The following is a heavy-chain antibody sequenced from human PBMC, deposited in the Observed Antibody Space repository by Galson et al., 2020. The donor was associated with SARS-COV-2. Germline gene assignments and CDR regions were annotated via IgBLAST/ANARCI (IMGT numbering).Heavy chain of an antibody. Sequence: ASVKVSCKVSGYTLTELSMHWVRQAPGKGLEWMGGFDPEDGETIYAQKFQGRVTMTEDTSTDTAYMELSSLRSEDTAVYYCATTSPYSGRETGSWFDPWGQGTLITVSS. CDR3: ATTSPYSGRETGSWFDP. V-gene: IGHV1-24*01. CDR1: GYTLTELS. CDR2: FDPEDGET. D-gene: IGHD1-26*01. J-gene: IGHJ5*02.